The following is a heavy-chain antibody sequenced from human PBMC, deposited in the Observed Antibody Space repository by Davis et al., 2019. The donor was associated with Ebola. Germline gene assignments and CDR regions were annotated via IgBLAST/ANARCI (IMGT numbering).Heavy chain of an antibody. CDR3: ARVLPSDGMDV. J-gene: IGHJ6*02. CDR1: GGSISSYY. CDR2: IYYSGST. V-gene: IGHV4-59*01. D-gene: IGHD6-6*01. Sequence: SETLSLTCTVSGGSISSYYWSWIRQPPGKGLEWIGYIYYSGSTNYNPSLKSRVTISVDTSKNQFFLKLSSVTAADTAVYYCARVLPSDGMDVWGQGTTVTVSS.